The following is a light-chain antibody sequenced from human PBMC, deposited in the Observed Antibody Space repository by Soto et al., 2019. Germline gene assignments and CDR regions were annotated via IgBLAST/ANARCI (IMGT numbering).Light chain of an antibody. CDR2: GAS. CDR1: QSVSSN. CDR3: QQYNNWPRGT. Sequence: EIVMTQSPATLSVSPGERAARSCRASQSVSSNLAWYQQKPGQAPRLLIYGASTRATGIPARFSGSGSGTEFTLTISSLQSEDFAVYYCQQYNNWPRGTFGQGTKVDI. J-gene: IGKJ1*01. V-gene: IGKV3-15*01.